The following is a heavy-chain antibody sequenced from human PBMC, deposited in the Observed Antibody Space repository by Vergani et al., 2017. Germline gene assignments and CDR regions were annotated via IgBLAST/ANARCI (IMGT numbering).Heavy chain of an antibody. D-gene: IGHD3-16*02. CDR2: ISWNSGAV. Sequence: EVQLVESGGDLVQPGRSLRLFCTASGFTFGYYAMDWVRQGPGKGLEWVSGISWNSGAVDYADSVRGRFTISGDNAKNSLFLEMNSLRFEDTAVYFCTKGSVCYRHSAGHGCDPYSGFDLWGRGTLVTVSS. CDR3: TKGSVCYRHSAGHGCDPYSGFDL. J-gene: IGHJ3*01. V-gene: IGHV3-9*01. CDR1: GFTFGYYA.